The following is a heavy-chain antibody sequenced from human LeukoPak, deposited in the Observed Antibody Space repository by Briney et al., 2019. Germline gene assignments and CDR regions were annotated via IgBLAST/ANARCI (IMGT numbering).Heavy chain of an antibody. CDR2: ISGSGGST. CDR3: ARAQHGYGWLRQGYYYYMDV. D-gene: IGHD2-15*01. V-gene: IGHV3-23*01. J-gene: IGHJ6*03. Sequence: GGSLRLSCAASGFTFSSYGMSWVRQAPGKGLEWVSAISGSGGSTYYADSVKGRFTISRDNAKNSLYLQMNSLRAEDTAVYYCARAQHGYGWLRQGYYYYMDVWGKGTTVTVSS. CDR1: GFTFSSYG.